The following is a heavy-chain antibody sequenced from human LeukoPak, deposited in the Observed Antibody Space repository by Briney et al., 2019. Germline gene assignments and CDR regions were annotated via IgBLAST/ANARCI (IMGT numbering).Heavy chain of an antibody. CDR3: ARDPYSSSRYDY. V-gene: IGHV1-2*02. CDR2: INPNSGGT. Sequence: APVKVSCKASGYTFTGYYMHWVRQAPGQGLEWMGWINPNSGGTNYAQKFQGRVTMTRDTSISTAYMELSRLRSDDTAVYYCARDPYSSSRYDYWGQGTLVTVSS. CDR1: GYTFTGYY. J-gene: IGHJ4*02. D-gene: IGHD6-13*01.